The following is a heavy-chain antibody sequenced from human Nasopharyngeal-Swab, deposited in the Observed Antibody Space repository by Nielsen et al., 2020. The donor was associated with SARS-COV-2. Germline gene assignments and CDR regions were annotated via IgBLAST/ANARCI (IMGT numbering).Heavy chain of an antibody. Sequence: ASVKVSCKVSGYTLTVLPIHWVRQAPVKGLEWMGTVVPEDGEPIYAQNFQGRVTMTEDTSTYTAYLELSSLRSEDTAVYYCASEGSGVFGVVIYAFDIWGPGTLVTVSS. J-gene: IGHJ3*02. D-gene: IGHD3-3*01. V-gene: IGHV1-24*01. CDR3: ASEGSGVFGVVIYAFDI. CDR2: VVPEDGEP. CDR1: GYTLTVLP.